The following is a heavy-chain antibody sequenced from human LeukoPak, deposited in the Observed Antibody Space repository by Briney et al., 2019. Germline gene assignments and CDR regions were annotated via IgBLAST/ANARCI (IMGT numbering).Heavy chain of an antibody. V-gene: IGHV4-39*01. CDR1: GASISSSSYS. CDR2: IYYSGST. CDR3: PRRGGPYYDGSGYYAHDVFDI. J-gene: IGHJ3*02. Sequence: SETLSLTCTVSGASISSSSYSWGWIRQPPGKGLEWIGSIYYSGSTYYNPSLKSRVTISVDTSKNQFSLKLNSVTAADTAVYCCPRRGGPYYDGSGYYAHDVFDIWGQGTMVTVSS. D-gene: IGHD3-22*01.